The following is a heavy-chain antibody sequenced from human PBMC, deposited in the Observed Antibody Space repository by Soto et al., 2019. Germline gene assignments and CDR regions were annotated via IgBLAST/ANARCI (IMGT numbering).Heavy chain of an antibody. Sequence: LSLTCAVSGVSISSGNWWTWVRQTPQRGLEYIGEIFHDGTANYYPSFERRVAISVDTSKNQFSLKLTPVTAADTAIYFCARLVYDTRLNYMYFDFWGQGALVTVSS. CDR2: IFHDGTA. CDR1: GVSISSGNW. J-gene: IGHJ4*02. D-gene: IGHD3-10*01. V-gene: IGHV4-4*01. CDR3: ARLVYDTRLNYMYFDF.